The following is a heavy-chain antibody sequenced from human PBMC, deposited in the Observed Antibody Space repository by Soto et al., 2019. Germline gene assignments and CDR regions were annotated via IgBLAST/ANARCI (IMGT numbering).Heavy chain of an antibody. Sequence: ASVKVSCKASGYTFTSYGISWVRQAPGQGLEWMGWISAYNGNTNYAQKLQGRVTMTTDTSTSTAYMELRSLRSDDTAVYYCARDCVVVPAAMSQTFPDNDAFDIWGQGTMVTVSS. J-gene: IGHJ3*02. D-gene: IGHD2-2*01. CDR1: GYTFTSYG. V-gene: IGHV1-18*01. CDR2: ISAYNGNT. CDR3: ARDCVVVPAAMSQTFPDNDAFDI.